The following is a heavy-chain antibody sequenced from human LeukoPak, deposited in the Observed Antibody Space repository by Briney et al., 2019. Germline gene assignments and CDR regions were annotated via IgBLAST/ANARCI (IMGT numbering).Heavy chain of an antibody. CDR1: GFTFSSYW. J-gene: IGHJ6*02. CDR2: IKQDGSEK. D-gene: IGHD3-10*01. Sequence: GGSLRLSCAASGFTFSSYWMSWVRQAPGKGLEWVANIKQDGSEKYYVDSVKGRFTISRDNAKNSLYLQMNSLRAEDTAVYYCAREREDYYGSGSYFHYYYYGMDVWGQGTTVTVSS. CDR3: AREREDYYGSGSYFHYYYYGMDV. V-gene: IGHV3-7*01.